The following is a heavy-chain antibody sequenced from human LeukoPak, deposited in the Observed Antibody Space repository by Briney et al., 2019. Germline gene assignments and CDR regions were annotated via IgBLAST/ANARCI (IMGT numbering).Heavy chain of an antibody. Sequence: GGSLRLSCAASGLTSNNFAVGWVRQAPGKGLEWVSGFSGNGDRTYYADSVKGRSTLSRDSSTTRDSSTNRLYLQMHSLRPEDTAVYYCAKIGDILTGYPYYFNYWGQGTLVTVSS. CDR3: AKIGDILTGYPYYFNY. CDR2: FSGNGDRT. CDR1: GLTSNNFA. D-gene: IGHD3-9*01. J-gene: IGHJ4*02. V-gene: IGHV3-23*01.